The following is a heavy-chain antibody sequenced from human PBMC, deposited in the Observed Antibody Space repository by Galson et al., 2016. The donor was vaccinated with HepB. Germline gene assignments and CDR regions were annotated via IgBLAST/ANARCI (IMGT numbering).Heavy chain of an antibody. D-gene: IGHD3-3*01. V-gene: IGHV3-30*18. J-gene: IGHJ2*01. Sequence: SLRLSCAASGFTFSSYAMHWVRQAPGKGLEWVAVISYDGSHKYYAASVKGRFTISRDNSKNTLSLQMNSLRADDTAVYFCAKDQTTYDPGWYFDIWGRGTLVTVSS. CDR2: ISYDGSHK. CDR1: GFTFSSYA. CDR3: AKDQTTYDPGWYFDI.